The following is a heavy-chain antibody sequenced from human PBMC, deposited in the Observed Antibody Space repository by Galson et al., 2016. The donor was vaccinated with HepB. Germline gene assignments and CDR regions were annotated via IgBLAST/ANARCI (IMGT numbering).Heavy chain of an antibody. CDR2: VSRGATTT. J-gene: IGHJ4*02. CDR3: ARDAGPSSDWYYFNC. Sequence: SLRLSCAVSGFTLSDYSMNWVRQAPGKGLEWISYVSRGATTTIYADSVKGRLTISRDNANNSVSLQMNSLRAEDSAVYYCARDAGPSSDWYYFNCWGQGTLVTVSS. D-gene: IGHD6-13*01. V-gene: IGHV3-48*03. CDR1: GFTLSDYS.